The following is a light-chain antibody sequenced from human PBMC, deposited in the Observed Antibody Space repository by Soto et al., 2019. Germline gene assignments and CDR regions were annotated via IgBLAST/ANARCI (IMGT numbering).Light chain of an antibody. J-gene: IGKJ2*01. CDR2: AAS. Sequence: DIQMTLSPSSLSASVGDRITITCRASPTISSYLNWYQQKPGKAPKLLISAASRLQSGVPSRFTGSGSGTEFTLTISSLQPEDFATYYCQQSHGIPNIFGQGTKVEI. V-gene: IGKV1-39*01. CDR3: QQSHGIPNI. CDR1: PTISSY.